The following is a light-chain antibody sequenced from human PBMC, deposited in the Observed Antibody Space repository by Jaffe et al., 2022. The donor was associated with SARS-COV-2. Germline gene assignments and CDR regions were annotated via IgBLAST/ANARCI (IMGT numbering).Light chain of an antibody. CDR2: DVS. J-gene: IGLJ1*01. Sequence: QSALTQPASVSGSPGQSITLSCTGTSSDVGGYNYVSWYQQLPGKAPKLMIYDVSNRPSGVSSRFSGSKSGNTASLTISGLQADDEADYYCSSYTSSSTYVFGTGTKVTVL. CDR3: SSYTSSSTYV. CDR1: SSDVGGYNY. V-gene: IGLV2-14*03.